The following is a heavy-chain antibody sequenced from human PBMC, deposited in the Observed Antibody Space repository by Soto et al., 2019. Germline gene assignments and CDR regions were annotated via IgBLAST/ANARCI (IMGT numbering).Heavy chain of an antibody. CDR1: GFTFTSSA. CDR2: IAAGSGKT. CDR3: AAAPGTTTGYDPYYGIEV. D-gene: IGHD3-3*01. V-gene: IGHV1-58*02. Sequence: GASVKVSCKASGFTFTSSAMQWVRQARGQRLEWIGWIAAGSGKTNYAHKFQGRVTMTRDMSTSTAYMELSSLRSEDTAVDDCAAAPGTTTGYDPYYGIEVWG. J-gene: IGHJ6*02.